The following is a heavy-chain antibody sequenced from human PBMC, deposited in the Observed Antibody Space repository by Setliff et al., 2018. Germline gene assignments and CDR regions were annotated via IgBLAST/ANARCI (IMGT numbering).Heavy chain of an antibody. CDR1: GGTLTDYF. Sequence: SETLSLTCTVSGGTLTDYFWSWVRQPPGKRPEWIGDIDHGGGSSYNPSLQSRVTPSLDTSENEFSLRLTSVTAADTAVYFCARTINFLGSGTWGYMDVWGKGTTVTVSS. V-gene: IGHV4-34*01. CDR3: ARTINFLGSGTWGYMDV. D-gene: IGHD3-10*01. J-gene: IGHJ6*03. CDR2: IDHGGGS.